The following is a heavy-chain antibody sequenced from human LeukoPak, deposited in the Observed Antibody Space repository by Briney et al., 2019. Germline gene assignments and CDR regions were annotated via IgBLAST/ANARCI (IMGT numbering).Heavy chain of an antibody. V-gene: IGHV3-23*01. CDR1: GFTFSNYA. J-gene: IGHJ4*02. CDR2: VSSDGRIT. Sequence: GGSLRLSCAASGFTFSNYAMSWVRQAPGRGLEWVSAVSSDGRITYSTDSLKGRFTISRDKSKNTVFLQMYNATDEDTAVYYCAKPFGFLEWLYGGYYDSWGQGAHVTVSS. D-gene: IGHD3-3*01. CDR3: AKPFGFLEWLYGGYYDS.